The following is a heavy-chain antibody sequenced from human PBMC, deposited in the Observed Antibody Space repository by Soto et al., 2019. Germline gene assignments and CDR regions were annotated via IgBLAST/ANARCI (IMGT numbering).Heavy chain of an antibody. CDR1: GGTFSSNA. J-gene: IGHJ6*02. V-gene: IGHV1-69*12. Sequence: QVQLVQSGAEVKKPGSSTRVSCKASGGTFSSNAISWVRQAPGQGLEWMGGIIPKFGTTSYSLKFQGRVTITADESTSTAYMDLSSLRYEDTAVYYCASHRTYFHVSGSYYPDYYSYGMDVWGQGTTVTVSS. D-gene: IGHD3-10*01. CDR2: IIPKFGTT. CDR3: ASHRTYFHVSGSYYPDYYSYGMDV.